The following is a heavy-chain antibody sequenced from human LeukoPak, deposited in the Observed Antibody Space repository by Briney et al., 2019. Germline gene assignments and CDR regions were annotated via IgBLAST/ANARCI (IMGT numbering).Heavy chain of an antibody. V-gene: IGHV3-7*01. CDR3: AKEGAYPIITYDS. D-gene: IGHD3-10*01. CDR2: IKQDGTEK. J-gene: IGHJ5*01. CDR1: GFTFSSYW. Sequence: GGSLRLSCAASGFTFSSYWMNWVREAPGKGLEGGANIKQDGTEKVYVDSVKGRFTISRDNAKNSLYLQMNSLRAEDTAVYYCAKEGAYPIITYDSWGQGTLVAVSS.